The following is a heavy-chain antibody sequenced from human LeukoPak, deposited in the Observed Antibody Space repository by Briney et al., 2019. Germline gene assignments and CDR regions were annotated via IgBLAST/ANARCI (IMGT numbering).Heavy chain of an antibody. V-gene: IGHV3-23*01. D-gene: IGHD1-26*01. CDR1: GFSFSRYA. J-gene: IGHJ3*02. Sequence: TGGSLRLSCAASGFSFSRYAMSWVRQAPGRGLEWVSGISGSGDSTYYADSVMGRFTISRDNSKNTLFLQMNSLRAEDTAVYYCAKDEGSSGSYPGRDAFDIWGQGAMVTVSS. CDR3: AKDEGSSGSYPGRDAFDI. CDR2: ISGSGDST.